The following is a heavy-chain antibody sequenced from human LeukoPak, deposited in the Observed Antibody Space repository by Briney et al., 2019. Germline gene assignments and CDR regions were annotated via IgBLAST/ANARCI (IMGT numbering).Heavy chain of an antibody. CDR2: IIPIFGTT. CDR3: ARVVGLTGYSSSWYSGYYYYMDV. D-gene: IGHD6-13*01. CDR1: GGTYSSYA. J-gene: IGHJ6*03. Sequence: SVKVSCKASGGTYSSYAISWVRQAPGQGLEWMGGIIPIFGTTNYAQKFQDRVTITADKSTSTAYMELSSLRSEDTAVYYCARVVGLTGYSSSWYSGYYYYMDVWGKGTTVTVSS. V-gene: IGHV1-69*06.